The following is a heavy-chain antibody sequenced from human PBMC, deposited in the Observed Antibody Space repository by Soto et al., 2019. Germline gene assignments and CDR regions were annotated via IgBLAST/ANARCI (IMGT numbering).Heavy chain of an antibody. CDR2: ISSDGSNK. V-gene: IGHV3-30-3*01. Sequence: QVQLVESGGGVVQPGRSPRLSCAASGFTFSSYAMHWVRQAPGKGLERVAVISSDGSNKYYADSVKGRFTISRTNSKTTLYLQMSSLRAEDTAVYYCARGATAYCGGDCYYYYYYGMYVWGQGTTVTVSS. CDR1: GFTFSSYA. J-gene: IGHJ6*02. D-gene: IGHD2-21*02. CDR3: ARGATAYCGGDCYYYYYYGMYV.